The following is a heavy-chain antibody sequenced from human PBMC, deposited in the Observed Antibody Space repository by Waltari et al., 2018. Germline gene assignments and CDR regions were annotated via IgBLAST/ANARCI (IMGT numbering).Heavy chain of an antibody. D-gene: IGHD1-26*01. CDR3: ARQVGATWIDY. Sequence: QLQLQESGPGLVKPSETLSLTCTVSGGSLSSSSYYWGWIRQPPGKGLEWIGSIYYSGSTYYNPSLKSRVTISVDTSKNQFSLKLSSVTAADTAVYYCARQVGATWIDYWGQGTLVTVSS. J-gene: IGHJ4*02. CDR2: IYYSGST. CDR1: GGSLSSSSYY. V-gene: IGHV4-39*01.